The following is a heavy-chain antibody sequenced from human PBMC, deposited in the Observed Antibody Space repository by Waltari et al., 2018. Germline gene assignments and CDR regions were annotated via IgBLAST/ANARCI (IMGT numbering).Heavy chain of an antibody. CDR3: ATGGTQWNSFDY. V-gene: IGHV3-48*01. CDR2: IGITGSPI. D-gene: IGHD6-19*01. CDR1: GFTFRPYT. Sequence: EVQLVESGGGLVQPGGSLILSWAASGFTFRPYTMNWARQAPGKGLGWVSHIGITGSPIYYADSVRGRFTMSRDTPKNSLYLQLNSLRAEDTAVYYCATGGTQWNSFDYWGQGALVTVSS. J-gene: IGHJ4*02.